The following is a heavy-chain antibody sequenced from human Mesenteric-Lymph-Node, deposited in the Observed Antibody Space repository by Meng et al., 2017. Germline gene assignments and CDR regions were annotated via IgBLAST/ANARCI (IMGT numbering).Heavy chain of an antibody. CDR3: ARCYGASAYNWFDP. CDR2: INHSGST. Sequence: QGQLQQWGAGLLKPSETLSLPCAVDGGSFSGYYWSWIRQPPGKGLEWIGEINHSGSTNYNPSLKSRVTISVDTSKNQFSLKLSSVTAADTAVYYCARCYGASAYNWFDPWGQGTLVTVSS. J-gene: IGHJ5*02. CDR1: GGSFSGYY. V-gene: IGHV4-34*01. D-gene: IGHD4-17*01.